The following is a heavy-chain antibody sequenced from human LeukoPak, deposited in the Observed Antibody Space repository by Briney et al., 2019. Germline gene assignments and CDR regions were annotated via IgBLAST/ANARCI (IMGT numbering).Heavy chain of an antibody. CDR3: ARAPGLPARHNDHWFDP. CDR2: MNPNSGNT. D-gene: IGHD2-2*01. CDR1: GYTFTSYD. J-gene: IGHJ5*02. Sequence: GASVKVSCKASGYTFTSYDINWVRQATGQGLEWMGWMNPNSGNTGYAQKFQGRVTMTRNTSISTAYMELSSLRSEDTAVYYCARAPGLPARHNDHWFDPWGQGTLVTVSS. V-gene: IGHV1-8*01.